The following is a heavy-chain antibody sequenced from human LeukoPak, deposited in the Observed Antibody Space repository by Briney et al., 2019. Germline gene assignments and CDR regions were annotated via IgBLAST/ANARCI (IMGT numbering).Heavy chain of an antibody. CDR2: ISLTGST. J-gene: IGHJ4*02. CDR1: GGSISNYY. D-gene: IGHD5-24*01. V-gene: IGHV4-59*01. CDR3: ARGRWLQFSD. Sequence: PSETLSLTCTVSGGSISNYYWNWVRQPPGKGLKCIGYISLTGSTNYNPSLKSRVTISLDTSKNQFSLKLSSVTAADTAIYYCARGRWLQFSDWGPGTLVTVSS.